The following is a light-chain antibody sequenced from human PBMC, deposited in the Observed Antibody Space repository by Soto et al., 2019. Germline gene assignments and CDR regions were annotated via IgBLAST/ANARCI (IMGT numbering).Light chain of an antibody. CDR2: EVG. V-gene: IGLV2-14*01. CDR1: SSDVGGYNH. CDR3: SSFTSSDTWV. Sequence: QSVLTQPASVSGSPGQSITISCTGTSSDVGGYNHVSWYKQYPGKAPKLIIYEVGYRPSGISDRFSGSKSGNTASLTISGLQTEDESDYYCSSFTSSDTWVFGGGTKLTVL. J-gene: IGLJ3*02.